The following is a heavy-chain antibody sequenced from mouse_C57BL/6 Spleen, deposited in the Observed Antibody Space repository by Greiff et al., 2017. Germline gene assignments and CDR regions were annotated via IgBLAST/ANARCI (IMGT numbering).Heavy chain of an antibody. Sequence: EVKLVESGGGLVQPGGSLSLSCAASGFTFTDYYMSWVRQPPGMALEWLGFIRNKANGYTTEYSASVKGRFTISRVNYQSILYLQMNALRAEDSATYYCARPTSNWYFDVWGTGTTVTVSS. V-gene: IGHV7-3*01. CDR1: GFTFTDYY. CDR3: ARPTSNWYFDV. J-gene: IGHJ1*03. CDR2: IRNKANGYTT. D-gene: IGHD1-1*01.